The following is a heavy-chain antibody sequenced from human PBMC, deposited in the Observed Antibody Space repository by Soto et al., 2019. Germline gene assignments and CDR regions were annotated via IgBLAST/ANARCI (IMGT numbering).Heavy chain of an antibody. D-gene: IGHD6-13*01. J-gene: IGHJ4*02. CDR2: ISWDGGST. CDR3: CFGIIAAAGTTSY. CDR1: GFTFSYYT. V-gene: IGHV3-43*01. Sequence: PGGSLRLSCVASGFTFSYYTMSWVRQAPGKGLEWVSLISWDGGSTYYADSVKGRFTISRDNSKNSLYLQMNSLRTEDTALYYCCFGIIAAAGTTSYWGQGTLVTVSS.